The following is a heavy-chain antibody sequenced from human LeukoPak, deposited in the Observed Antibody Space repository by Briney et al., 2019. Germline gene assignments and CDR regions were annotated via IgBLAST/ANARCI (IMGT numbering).Heavy chain of an antibody. V-gene: IGHV4-59*08. D-gene: IGHD2-2*01. Sequence: SSETLSLTCTVSGGSISGYYWSWIRQPPGKGLVWIGYIYYSGSTKYNPSLKSRVTFSVDTSKNQFSLKLGSVTAADTAVYYCARQAYCSDTTCNPFDFWGQGTLVTVSS. J-gene: IGHJ4*02. CDR3: ARQAYCSDTTCNPFDF. CDR2: IYYSGST. CDR1: GGSISGYY.